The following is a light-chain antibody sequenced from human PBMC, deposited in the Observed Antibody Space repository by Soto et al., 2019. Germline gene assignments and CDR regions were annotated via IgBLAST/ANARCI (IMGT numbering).Light chain of an antibody. CDR2: GAS. V-gene: IGKV1-8*01. CDR3: LQDINYPWT. Sequence: AIRMTQSPSSFSASTGDRVNITCRASQSISSYLAWYQQKPGTAPKVLIYGASNLQSGVPPRFSGSGSGTDFTLAISSLQPEDSATYYCLQDINYPWTFGQGTKVDIK. J-gene: IGKJ1*01. CDR1: QSISSY.